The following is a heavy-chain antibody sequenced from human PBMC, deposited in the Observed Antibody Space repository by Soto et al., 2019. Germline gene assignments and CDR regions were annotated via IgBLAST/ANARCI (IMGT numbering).Heavy chain of an antibody. J-gene: IGHJ6*02. CDR2: ISYDGSNK. CDR3: AKGGENWQAWVVGYYYGADV. Sequence: QVQLVESGGGVVQPGRSLRLSCAASGFTFSSYGMHWVRQAPGKGLEWVAVISYDGSNKYYADSVKGRFTISRDNSKNTLYLQMNSLRAEDPAVYYCAKGGENWQAWVVGYYYGADVWGQGTTVTVSS. D-gene: IGHD2-15*01. V-gene: IGHV3-30*18. CDR1: GFTFSSYG.